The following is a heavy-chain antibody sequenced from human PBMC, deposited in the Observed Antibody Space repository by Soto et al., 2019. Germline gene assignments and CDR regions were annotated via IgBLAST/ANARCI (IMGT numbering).Heavy chain of an antibody. CDR2: MTPSGYI. V-gene: IGHV1-8*01. J-gene: IGHJ4*02. CDR3: ARYQEAAAVND. CDR1: GFPFTSLD. Sequence: QVQLVQSGAEVRKPGASVKVSCKASGFPFTSLDINWVRQAPGQGLEWVGYMTPSGYIGFAQKFRGRGSMTRDASTSTVSMELSSLRSDDTAVYYCARYQEAAAVNDWGQGTLVTVSS. D-gene: IGHD6-25*01.